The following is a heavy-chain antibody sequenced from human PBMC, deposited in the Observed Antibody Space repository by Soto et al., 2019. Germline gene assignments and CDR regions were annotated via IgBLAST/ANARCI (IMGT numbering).Heavy chain of an antibody. J-gene: IGHJ5*02. CDR2: IYYSGST. Sequence: SETLSLTCTVSGGSISIGGYYWRWIRQHPGKGLEWIGYIYYSGSTYYNPSLKSRVTISVDTSKNQFSLKLSSVTAADTAVYYCARGKLRNWFDPWGQGTLVTVSS. CDR1: GGSISIGGYY. CDR3: ARGKLRNWFDP. V-gene: IGHV4-31*03.